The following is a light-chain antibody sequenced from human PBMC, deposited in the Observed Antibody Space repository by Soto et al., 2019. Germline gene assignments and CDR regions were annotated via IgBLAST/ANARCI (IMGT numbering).Light chain of an antibody. CDR3: QTWGTGIPV. V-gene: IGLV4-69*01. Sequence: QPVLTQSPSASASLGASVKLTCTLSSGHSSYAIAWHQQQPEKGPRYLMKLNSDGSHSKGDGIPDRFSGSSSGAERYLTISSLQSEDEADYYCQTWGTGIPVFGGGTKVNVL. CDR1: SGHSSYA. J-gene: IGLJ3*02. CDR2: LNSDGSH.